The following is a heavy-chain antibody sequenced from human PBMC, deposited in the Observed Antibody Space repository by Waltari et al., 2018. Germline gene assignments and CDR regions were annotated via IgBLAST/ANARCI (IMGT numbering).Heavy chain of an antibody. Sequence: QVQLQESGPGLVKPSETLSLTCAVSADSMRNYYWTWIRQPPGKRLEWIGYISYSGTTNSNPSLKSRVTISLDTSKSQFSLRLSSVTAEDTAVYYCARLDMIGKTTFDIWGQGTMVTVSS. J-gene: IGHJ3*02. CDR1: ADSMRNYY. V-gene: IGHV4-59*08. D-gene: IGHD3-22*01. CDR2: ISYSGTT. CDR3: ARLDMIGKTTFDI.